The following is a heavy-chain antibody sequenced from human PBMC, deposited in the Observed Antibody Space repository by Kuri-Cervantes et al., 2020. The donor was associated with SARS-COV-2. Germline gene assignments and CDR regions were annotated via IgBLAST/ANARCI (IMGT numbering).Heavy chain of an antibody. J-gene: IGHJ4*02. Sequence: SETLSLTCTVSGGSISSYYWSWIRQPPGKGLEWIGYIYYSGSTNYNPSLKSRVTISVDTSKNQFSLKLSSVTAADTAVYYCARRITSVRGVRPYFDSWGQGTLVTVSS. D-gene: IGHD3-10*01. CDR1: GGSISSYY. CDR2: IYYSGST. V-gene: IGHV4-59*01. CDR3: ARRITSVRGVRPYFDS.